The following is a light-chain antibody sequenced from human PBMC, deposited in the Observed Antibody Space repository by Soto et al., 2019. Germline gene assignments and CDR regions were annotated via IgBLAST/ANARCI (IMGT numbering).Light chain of an antibody. J-gene: IGKJ3*01. V-gene: IGKV1-5*01. CDR2: DAS. Sequence: TQSPSTLSASVGDRVTITCRASQSISSWLAWYQQKPGKAPKLLIYDASSLESGVPSRFSGSGSGTEFTLTISSLQPDDFATYYCQQYNSYSCTFGPGTKVDIK. CDR3: QQYNSYSCT. CDR1: QSISSW.